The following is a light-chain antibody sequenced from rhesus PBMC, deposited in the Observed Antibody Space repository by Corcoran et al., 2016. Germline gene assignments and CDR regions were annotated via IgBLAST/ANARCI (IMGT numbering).Light chain of an antibody. Sequence: DIQMTQSPSSLSASVGDRVTITCRASQGINHYLRWYQQKPGKAPKPLIYDASSLETGVPSRFSGSGSGTDYTLTISSLQPEDIATYYCQQYNNSPLTFGGGTKVEIK. J-gene: IGKJ4*01. CDR3: QQYNNSPLT. CDR2: DAS. V-gene: IGKV1-66*01. CDR1: QGINHY.